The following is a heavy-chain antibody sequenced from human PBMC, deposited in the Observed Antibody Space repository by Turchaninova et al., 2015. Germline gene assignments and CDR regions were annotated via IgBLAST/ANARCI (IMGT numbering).Heavy chain of an antibody. Sequence: EVQLLESGGGLVQPGGSLRLSCAASGFTFNSYPMSWVRQAPGKGLEWVSSISGTGPTTYYADSVSGRFTTSRDNSKNTLFLQIISLRAEDTAVYYCARKGTTTDYYYYYMDVWGKGTTVTVSS. CDR1: GFTFNSYP. CDR3: ARKGTTTDYYYYYMDV. V-gene: IGHV3-23*01. CDR2: ISGTGPTT. J-gene: IGHJ6*03. D-gene: IGHD1-26*01.